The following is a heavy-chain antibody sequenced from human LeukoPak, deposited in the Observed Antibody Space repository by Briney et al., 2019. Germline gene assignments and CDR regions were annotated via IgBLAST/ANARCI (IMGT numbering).Heavy chain of an antibody. CDR1: GGSFSGCY. Sequence: SETLSLTCAVYGGSFSGCYWSWIRQPPGKGLEWIGEINHSGSTNYNPSLKSRVTISVDTSKNQFSLKLSSVTAADTAVYYCARDRVGGAFDIWGQGTMVTVSS. V-gene: IGHV4-34*01. CDR2: INHSGST. CDR3: ARDRVGGAFDI. J-gene: IGHJ3*02.